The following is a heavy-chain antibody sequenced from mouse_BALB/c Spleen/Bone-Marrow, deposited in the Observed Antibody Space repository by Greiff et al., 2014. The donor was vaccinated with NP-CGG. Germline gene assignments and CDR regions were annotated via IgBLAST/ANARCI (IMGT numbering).Heavy chain of an antibody. CDR2: INPSTAYT. J-gene: IGHJ4*01. CDR3: ARGNYEAMDY. V-gene: IGHV1-7*01. Sequence: VQLQQSGAELAKPGASVKMSCKASGYTFINYWIHWVTQRPGQGLEWIGYINPSTAYTAYNQKFQDKTTLTADKSSSTAYMQLSSLTSEDSAVYYCARGNYEAMDYWGQGTSVTVSS. D-gene: IGHD2-1*01. CDR1: GYTFINYW.